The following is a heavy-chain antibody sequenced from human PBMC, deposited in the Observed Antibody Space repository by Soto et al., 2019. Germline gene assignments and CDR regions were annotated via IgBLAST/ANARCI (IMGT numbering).Heavy chain of an antibody. D-gene: IGHD3-22*01. J-gene: IGHJ4*02. CDR3: AKDHVGYYYDSSGYTAY. V-gene: IGHV3-23*01. Sequence: LRLSCAASGFTFSSYAMSWVRQAPGKGLEWVSAISGSGGSTYYADSVKGRFTISRDNSKNTLYLQMNSLRAEDTAVYYCAKDHVGYYYDSSGYTAYWGQGTLVTVSS. CDR2: ISGSGGST. CDR1: GFTFSSYA.